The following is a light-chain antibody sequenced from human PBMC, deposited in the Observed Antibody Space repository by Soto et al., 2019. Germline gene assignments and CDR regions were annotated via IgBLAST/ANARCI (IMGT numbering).Light chain of an antibody. J-gene: IGLJ7*01. CDR1: SSNIGSNS. V-gene: IGLV1-44*01. CDR2: SNN. Sequence: QSVLTQSPSASGTPGQRVTISCSGSSSNIGSNSVNWYQQLPGTAPRLLIYSNNERPSGVPDRFSGSKSDASASLAIGGLQYEDEADYYCAAWDDSLNAAVFGGGTQLTVL. CDR3: AAWDDSLNAAV.